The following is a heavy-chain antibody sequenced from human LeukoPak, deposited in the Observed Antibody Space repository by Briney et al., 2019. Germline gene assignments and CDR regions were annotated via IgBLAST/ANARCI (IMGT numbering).Heavy chain of an antibody. D-gene: IGHD6-19*01. V-gene: IGHV4-59*08. CDR2: IYNGRNT. CDR1: GASTSDKY. CDR3: AQTTGWPGFDF. J-gene: IGHJ4*02. Sequence: PSETLSLTCSASGASTSDKYWSWIRQSPGRTLEWIGHIYNGRNTKYNPSLTSRVTISVDTSKNQFSLGLTSVTAADTAMYYCAQTTGWPGFDFWGPGALVTVSS.